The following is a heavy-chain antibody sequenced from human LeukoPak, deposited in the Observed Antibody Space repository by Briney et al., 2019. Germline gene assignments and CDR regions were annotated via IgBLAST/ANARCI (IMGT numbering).Heavy chain of an antibody. CDR1: GFTVSSNY. Sequence: GGSLSLSYAASGFTVSSNYMSWVRPAPGKGLGWGSVIYSGGSTYYADSVKGRFTISRDNSKNTLYLQMNSLRAEDTAVYYCARDLRDGSGSFYYGMDVWGQGTTVTVSS. D-gene: IGHD3-10*01. V-gene: IGHV3-66*01. CDR3: ARDLRDGSGSFYYGMDV. CDR2: IYSGGST. J-gene: IGHJ6*02.